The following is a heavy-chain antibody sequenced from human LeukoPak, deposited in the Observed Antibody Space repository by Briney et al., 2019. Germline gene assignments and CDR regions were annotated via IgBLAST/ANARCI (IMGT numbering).Heavy chain of an antibody. D-gene: IGHD3-3*01. Sequence: GGSLRLSCAASGFTVRSYEMNWVRQAPGKGLEWVSYISSSGSTIYYADPVKGRFTISRDNAKNSLYLQMSSLRAADTALYYCAKSPHYDFWTGPDYWGQGTLVTVSS. CDR1: GFTVRSYE. CDR2: ISSSGSTI. CDR3: AKSPHYDFWTGPDY. J-gene: IGHJ4*02. V-gene: IGHV3-48*03.